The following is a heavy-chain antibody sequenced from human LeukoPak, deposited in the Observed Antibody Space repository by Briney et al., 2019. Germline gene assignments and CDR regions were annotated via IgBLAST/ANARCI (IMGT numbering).Heavy chain of an antibody. J-gene: IGHJ4*02. CDR1: GCSFSSYA. V-gene: IGHV3-23*01. CDR2: SSGSGGGT. CDR3: AKDRNSGSPYYFDY. D-gene: IGHD1-26*01. Sequence: PAGSLRLSCAASGCSFSSYAMSWIRQAPRTGLERVSGSSGSGGGTYYADSVKGRFTISKDNSKNTQYLQMNSLRSEDTAVYYCAKDRNSGSPYYFDYWGQGTLVTVSS.